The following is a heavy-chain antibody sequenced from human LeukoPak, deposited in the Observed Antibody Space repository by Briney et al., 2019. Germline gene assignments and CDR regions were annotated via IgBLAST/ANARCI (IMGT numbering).Heavy chain of an antibody. V-gene: IGHV7-4-1*02. CDR2: INTNPGNP. Sequence: ASVKVSCKASGYTFTSYAMNRVRQAPGHGMDLMGWINTNPGNPAYAQGFTGRFVFSLDTSVSTAYLQISSLKAEDTAVYYCARDRDPHPIAVAGTGEFDYWGQGTLVTVSS. D-gene: IGHD6-19*01. CDR1: GYTFTSYA. CDR3: ARDRDPHPIAVAGTGEFDY. J-gene: IGHJ4*02.